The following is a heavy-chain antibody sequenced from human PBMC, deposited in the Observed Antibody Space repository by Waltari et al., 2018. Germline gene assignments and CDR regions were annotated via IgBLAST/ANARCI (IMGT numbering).Heavy chain of an antibody. Sequence: EVQLVESGGVVVQPGGTLSLPWPAFGFTFDYFALHWVRQAPGKGLEWVSLISWDGGSTYYADSVKGRFTISRDNSKNSLYLQMNSLRAEDTALYYCAKANGDGGFAWGQGTLVTVSS. CDR3: AKANGDGGFA. CDR2: ISWDGGST. V-gene: IGHV3-43D*04. D-gene: IGHD3-10*01. CDR1: GFTFDYFA. J-gene: IGHJ5*02.